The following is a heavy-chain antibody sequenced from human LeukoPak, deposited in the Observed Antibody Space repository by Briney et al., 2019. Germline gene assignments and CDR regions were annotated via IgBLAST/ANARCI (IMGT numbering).Heavy chain of an antibody. Sequence: GESLKISCKGSGYSFTSYWIGWVRQMPGKGLEWMGIIYPGDSDTRYSPSFQGQVTISADKSISTAYLQWSSLKASDTAMYYCARGAYYYGSGSYFIGGFDYWGQGTLVTVSS. V-gene: IGHV5-51*01. CDR1: GYSFTSYW. J-gene: IGHJ4*02. D-gene: IGHD3-10*01. CDR3: ARGAYYYGSGSYFIGGFDY. CDR2: IYPGDSDT.